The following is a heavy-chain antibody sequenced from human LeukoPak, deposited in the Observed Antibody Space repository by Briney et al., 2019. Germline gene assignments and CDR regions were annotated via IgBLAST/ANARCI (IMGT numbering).Heavy chain of an antibody. V-gene: IGHV1-46*01. CDR1: GYTFTSYY. Sequence: ASVKVSCKASGYTFTSYYIHWVRQAPGQGLEWMGIINPSGGSTSYAQKFQGRVTMTTDTSTSTAYMELRSLRSDDTAVYYCARVLGVGATYYFDYWGQGTLVTVSS. CDR3: ARVLGVGATYYFDY. CDR2: INPSGGST. D-gene: IGHD1-26*01. J-gene: IGHJ4*02.